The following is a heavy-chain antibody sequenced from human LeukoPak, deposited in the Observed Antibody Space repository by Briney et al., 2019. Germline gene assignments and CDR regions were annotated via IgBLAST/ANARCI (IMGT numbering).Heavy chain of an antibody. CDR2: IYYSGST. D-gene: IGHD6-19*01. Sequence: SETLSLTCTVSGGSISSSSYYWGWIRQPPGKGLEWIGSIYYSGSTYYNPSLKSRVTISVDTSKNQFSLKLSSVTAADTAVYYCARRFWGTSGWYQGEAFDIWGQGTMVTVSS. V-gene: IGHV4-39*07. J-gene: IGHJ3*02. CDR3: ARRFWGTSGWYQGEAFDI. CDR1: GGSISSSSYY.